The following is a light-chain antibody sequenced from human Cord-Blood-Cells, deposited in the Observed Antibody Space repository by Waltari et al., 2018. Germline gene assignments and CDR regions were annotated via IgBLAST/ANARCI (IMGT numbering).Light chain of an antibody. CDR1: QSVLYSSNNKNY. CDR2: WAS. J-gene: IGKJ1*01. V-gene: IGKV4-1*01. Sequence: DIVMTQSPDSLAVSLGERATINCKSSQSVLYSSNNKNYLAWYQQKPGQPPKLLIYWASTRECGVPDRFSGSGSGTDFTLTISSLQAEDVAVYYCQQYYSTLWTFGQGTKVEIK. CDR3: QQYYSTLWT.